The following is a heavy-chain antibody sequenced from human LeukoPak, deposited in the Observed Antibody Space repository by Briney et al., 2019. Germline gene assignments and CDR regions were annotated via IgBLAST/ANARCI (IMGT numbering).Heavy chain of an antibody. D-gene: IGHD2-15*01. CDR3: ARGRVVVVAGDAFDI. J-gene: IGHJ3*02. CDR1: GGSFSGYY. Sequence: SETLSLTCAVYGGSFSGYYWSWIRQPPGKGLEWIGEINHSGSTNYNPSLKSRVTISVDTSKNQFSLKLSSVTAADTAVYYRARGRVVVVAGDAFDIWGQGTMVTVSS. V-gene: IGHV4-34*01. CDR2: INHSGST.